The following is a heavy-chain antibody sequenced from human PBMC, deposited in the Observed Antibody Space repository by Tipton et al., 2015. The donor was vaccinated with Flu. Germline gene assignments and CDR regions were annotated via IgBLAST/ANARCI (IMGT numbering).Heavy chain of an antibody. CDR1: GFTFIRYA. CDR2: ISNSGRST. CDR3: AKVIPEIVAGLDS. V-gene: IGHV3-23*01. Sequence: SLRLSCAASGFTFIRYAMSWVRQAPGKGLEWVSSISNSGRSTYYADPVKGRFTISRDYSKVYLQMNSLRAEDTAIYYCAKVIPEIVAGLDSWGQGTLVTVSS. J-gene: IGHJ4*02. D-gene: IGHD5-12*01.